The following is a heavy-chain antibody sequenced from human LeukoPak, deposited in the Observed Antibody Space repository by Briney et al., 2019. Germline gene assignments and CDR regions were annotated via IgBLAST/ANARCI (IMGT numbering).Heavy chain of an antibody. V-gene: IGHV4-59*12. D-gene: IGHD2-15*01. CDR1: GGSISSYY. J-gene: IGHJ4*02. Sequence: SETLSLTCTVSGGSISSYYWSWIRQPPGKGLEWIGYIYYSGSTNYNPSLKSRVTISVDTSKNQFSLKLSSVTAADTAVYYCARDDGWQIDYWGQGTLVTVSS. CDR3: ARDDGWQIDY. CDR2: IYYSGST.